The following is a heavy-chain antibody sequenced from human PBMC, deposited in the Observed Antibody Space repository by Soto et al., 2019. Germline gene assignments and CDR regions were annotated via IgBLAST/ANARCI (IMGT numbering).Heavy chain of an antibody. CDR1: GYSISSGYY. D-gene: IGHD3-22*01. CDR2: IYHSGST. Sequence: SETLSLTCAVSGYSISSGYYWGWIRQPPGKGLEWIGSIYHSGSTYYNPSLKSRVTISVDTSKNQFSLKLSSVTAADTAVYYCVRGGTIIVVPNWGQGTLVTVSS. V-gene: IGHV4-38-2*01. J-gene: IGHJ4*02. CDR3: VRGGTIIVVPN.